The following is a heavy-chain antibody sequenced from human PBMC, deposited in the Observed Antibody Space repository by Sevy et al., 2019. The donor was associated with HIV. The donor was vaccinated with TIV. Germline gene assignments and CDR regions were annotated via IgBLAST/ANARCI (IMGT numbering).Heavy chain of an antibody. CDR1: GFTFSSYA. CDR2: ISGSGGST. V-gene: IGHV3-23*01. J-gene: IGHJ4*02. D-gene: IGHD3-3*01. Sequence: GGSLRLSCAASGFTFSSYAMSWVRQAPGKGLEWVSAISGSGGSTYYADSVKGRFTISRDNSKNTLYLQMNSLRAEDTAVYYCAASVLRFLEWLSPFDYWGQGTLVTVSS. CDR3: AASVLRFLEWLSPFDY.